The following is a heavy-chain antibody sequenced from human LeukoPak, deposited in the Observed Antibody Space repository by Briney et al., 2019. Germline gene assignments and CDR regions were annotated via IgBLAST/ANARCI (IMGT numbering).Heavy chain of an antibody. CDR1: GGTFTRYA. CDR3: ARVGDSSGFYFDY. CDR2: IIPIFGTA. Sequence: SVKVSCKASGGTFTRYAINWVRQAPGQGLGWMGGIIPIFGTANYAQKFQGRVTITADESTSTAYMELSSLRSEDTAVYYCARVGDSSGFYFDYWGQGTLVTVSS. D-gene: IGHD3-22*01. V-gene: IGHV1-69*13. J-gene: IGHJ4*02.